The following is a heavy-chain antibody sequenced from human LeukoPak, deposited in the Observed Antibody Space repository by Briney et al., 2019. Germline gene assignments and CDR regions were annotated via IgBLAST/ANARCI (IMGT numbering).Heavy chain of an antibody. CDR3: AKDVQTYGSGSYLGY. CDR2: ISGSGGST. CDR1: GFTFSSYA. V-gene: IGHV3-23*01. Sequence: GGSLRLSCAASGFTFSSYAMGWVRQAPGKGLEWVSAISGSGGSTYYADSVKGRFTISRDNSKNTLYLQMNSLRAEDTAVYYCAKDVQTYGSGSYLGYWGQGTLVTVSS. D-gene: IGHD3-10*01. J-gene: IGHJ4*02.